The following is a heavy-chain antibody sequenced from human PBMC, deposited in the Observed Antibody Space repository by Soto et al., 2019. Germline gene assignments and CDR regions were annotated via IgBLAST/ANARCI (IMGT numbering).Heavy chain of an antibody. CDR2: IKQDGGQT. D-gene: IGHD5-12*01. V-gene: IGHV3-7*01. J-gene: IGHJ6*02. CDR3: ARGGNGYENWPPYYYYGMDV. CDR1: GFTFDSYW. Sequence: GGSLRLSCAASGFTFDSYWMTWVRQAPGKGLEWVAHIKQDGGQTYYVDSVKGRFTISRDNAKTSLYLQMNSLRAEDTSVYFCARGGNGYENWPPYYYYGMDVWGQGTTVTVSS.